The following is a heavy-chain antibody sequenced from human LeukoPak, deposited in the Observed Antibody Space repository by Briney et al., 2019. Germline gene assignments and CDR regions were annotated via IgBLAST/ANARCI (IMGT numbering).Heavy chain of an antibody. Sequence: RASVKVSCKASGYTFTSYAMHWVRQAPGQRLEWMGRINAGNGNTKYSQKFQGRVTITRDTSASTAYMELSSPRSEDTAVYYCARKPISLDPPSDFWSGRRVYYYYGMDVWGQGTTVTVSS. CDR1: GYTFTSYA. CDR3: ARKPISLDPPSDFWSGRRVYYYYGMDV. J-gene: IGHJ6*02. D-gene: IGHD3-3*01. CDR2: INAGNGNT. V-gene: IGHV1-3*01.